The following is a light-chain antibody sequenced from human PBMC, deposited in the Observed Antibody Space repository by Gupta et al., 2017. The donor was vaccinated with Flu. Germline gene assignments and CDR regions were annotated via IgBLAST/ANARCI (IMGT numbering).Light chain of an antibody. CDR2: VAS. J-gene: IGKJ1*01. V-gene: IGKV1-9*01. CDR1: QGISTY. Sequence: PTFLSASVGDRVTITFRASQGISTYLAWYQQKPGKAPKLLIYVASILQSGVPSRFSGSGSGTEFTLTISSLQAEDFATYYCQQVNSYPWTFGQGTKVEIK. CDR3: QQVNSYPWT.